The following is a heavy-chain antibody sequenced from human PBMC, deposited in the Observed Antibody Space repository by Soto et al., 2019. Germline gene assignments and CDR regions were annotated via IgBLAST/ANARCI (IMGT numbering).Heavy chain of an antibody. CDR1: GGSFSGYY. Sequence: KPSETLSLTCAVYGGSFSGYYWSWIRQPPGKGLEWIGEINHSGSTNYNPSLKSRVTISVDTSKNQFSLKLSSVTAADTAVYYCARGLGAGTTPDWFDPWGQGTLVTVSS. V-gene: IGHV4-34*01. J-gene: IGHJ5*02. CDR3: ARGLGAGTTPDWFDP. D-gene: IGHD1-1*01. CDR2: INHSGST.